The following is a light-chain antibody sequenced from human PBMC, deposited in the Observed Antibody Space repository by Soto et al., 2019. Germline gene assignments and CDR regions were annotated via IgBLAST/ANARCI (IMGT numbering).Light chain of an antibody. CDR1: QDINNY. V-gene: IGKV1-33*01. CDR3: QQYGNLLWT. J-gene: IGKJ1*01. CDR2: DAS. Sequence: DIQMTQSPSSLSASVGDRVTITCQASQDINNYLNWYQQKPGKAPKLLIYDASNLETGVPSRFSGGGSGTDLTFTISSLQPEDIATYYCQQYGNLLWTFGQGTKVEIK.